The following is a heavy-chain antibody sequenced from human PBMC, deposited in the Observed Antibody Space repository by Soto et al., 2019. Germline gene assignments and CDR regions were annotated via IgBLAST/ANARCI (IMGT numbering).Heavy chain of an antibody. CDR2: INEDGTKR. J-gene: IGHJ4*02. V-gene: IGHV3-7*01. CDR1: GFSLTQYW. CDR3: TRWDGRCSGGSCFFDS. Sequence: EVQLVESGGGLVQSGGSLRLSCIASGFSLTQYWMSWVRQTPRKGLEWVAKINEDGTKRDYKESVEGRFTIYRDNAKNSVSLQINSLRADDTAVYFCTRWDGRCSGGSCFFDSWGQGTMVTVSS. D-gene: IGHD2-15*01.